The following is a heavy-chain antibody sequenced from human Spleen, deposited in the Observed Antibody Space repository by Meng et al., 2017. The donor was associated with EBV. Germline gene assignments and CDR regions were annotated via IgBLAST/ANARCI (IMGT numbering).Heavy chain of an antibody. CDR2: IYYSGDT. V-gene: IGHV4-30-4*01. CDR3: ARGSWGGYFNYFDP. Sequence: QVQLQAAGPPLVRPSQTLSLICAVSGGSISTGGYFWSWIRQPPGKGLEWIGYIYYSGDTYYSTSLKTRLTVSVDRSKNQFSLKLTSVTAADTAVYYCARGSWGGYFNYFDPWGQGTLVTVSS. CDR1: GGSISTGGYF. D-gene: IGHD3-3*01. J-gene: IGHJ5*02.